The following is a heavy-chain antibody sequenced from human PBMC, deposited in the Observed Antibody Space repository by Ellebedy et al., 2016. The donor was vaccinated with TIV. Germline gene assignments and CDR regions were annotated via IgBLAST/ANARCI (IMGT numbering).Heavy chain of an antibody. CDR2: MSPGSGVT. D-gene: IGHD3-22*01. V-gene: IGHV1-8*01. CDR1: GYIFSGYD. CDR3: ARGVIEGTDY. J-gene: IGHJ4*02. Sequence: AASVKVSCKASGYIFSGYDISWVRQTSGQGLEWMGWMSPGSGVTSYALKFRGRVTMTWDTSINTAYMELSSLTSEDTAVYFCARGVIEGTDYWGQGTLVTVSS.